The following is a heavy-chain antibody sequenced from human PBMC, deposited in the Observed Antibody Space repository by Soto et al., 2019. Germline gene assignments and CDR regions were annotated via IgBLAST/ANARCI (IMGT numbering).Heavy chain of an antibody. J-gene: IGHJ6*02. D-gene: IGHD5-18*01. V-gene: IGHV1-3*01. Sequence: ASVKVSCKASGYTFTSYAMHWVRQAPGQRLEWMGWIHGGNAATKYSQKFQGRVTLSRDISTKTVYMDLGRLSSDDTSLYYCASSVTEYSYDRLDVWGPGTTVTVSS. CDR3: ASSVTEYSYDRLDV. CDR1: GYTFTSYA. CDR2: IHGGNAAT.